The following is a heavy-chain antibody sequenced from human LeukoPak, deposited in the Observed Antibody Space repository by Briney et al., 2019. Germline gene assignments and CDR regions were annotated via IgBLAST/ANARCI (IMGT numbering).Heavy chain of an antibody. CDR3: ARVGQSGSYPMDV. Sequence: GGSLRLSCAASGFTFSSYAMSWVRQAPGKGLEWVSCISSSSSYIYYADSVKGRFTISRDNAKNSLYLQMNSLRAEDTAVYYCARVGQSGSYPMDVWGKGTTVTVSS. J-gene: IGHJ6*03. CDR2: ISSSSSYI. V-gene: IGHV3-21*01. CDR1: GFTFSSYA. D-gene: IGHD1-26*01.